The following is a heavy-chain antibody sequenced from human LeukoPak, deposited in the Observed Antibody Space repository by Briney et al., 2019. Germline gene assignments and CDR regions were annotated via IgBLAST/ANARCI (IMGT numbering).Heavy chain of an antibody. CDR1: GFTFSSYW. CDR3: ARRSGSYLPLYYYYGMDV. Sequence: PGGSLRLSCAASGFTFSSYWMSWVRQAPGKGLEWVANIKQDGSEKYYVDSVKGRFTISRDNAKNSLYLQMNSLRAEDTAVYYCARRSGSYLPLYYYYGMDVWGQGTTVTVSS. CDR2: IKQDGSEK. V-gene: IGHV3-7*05. D-gene: IGHD1-26*01. J-gene: IGHJ6*02.